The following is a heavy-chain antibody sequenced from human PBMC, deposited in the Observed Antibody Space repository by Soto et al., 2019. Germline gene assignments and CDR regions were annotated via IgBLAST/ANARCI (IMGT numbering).Heavy chain of an antibody. CDR3: ARAPPQPYYGMDV. CDR1: GGSISSGGYY. D-gene: IGHD6-13*01. CDR2: IYYSGST. J-gene: IGHJ6*02. V-gene: IGHV4-31*03. Sequence: PSETLSLTCTVSGGSISSGGYYWSWIRQHPGKGLEWIGYIYYSGSTYYNPSLKSRVTISVDTSKNQFSLKLSSVTAADTAVYYCARAPPQPYYGMDVWGQGTTVTVSS.